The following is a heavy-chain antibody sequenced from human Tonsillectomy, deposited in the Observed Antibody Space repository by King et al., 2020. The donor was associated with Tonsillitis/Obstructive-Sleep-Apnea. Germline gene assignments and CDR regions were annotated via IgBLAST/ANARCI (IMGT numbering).Heavy chain of an antibody. J-gene: IGHJ5*02. CDR1: GFTFSSYA. D-gene: IGHD3-10*01. CDR2: ISYDGSNK. Sequence: VQLVESGGGVVQPGRSLRLSCAASGFTFSSYAMHWVRQAPGKGLEWVAVISYDGSNKYYADSVKGRFTISRDNSKNTLYLQMNSLRAEDTALYYCARDYGSWFGELGWFDPWGQGTLVTVSS. V-gene: IGHV3-30*04. CDR3: ARDYGSWFGELGWFDP.